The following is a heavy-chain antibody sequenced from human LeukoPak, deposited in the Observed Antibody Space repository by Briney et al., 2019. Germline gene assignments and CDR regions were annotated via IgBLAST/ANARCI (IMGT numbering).Heavy chain of an antibody. CDR2: IYPGDSDT. CDR1: GYSFTSYW. V-gene: IGHV5-51*01. CDR3: AYTSNYHGMMD. D-gene: IGHD3-9*01. J-gene: IGHJ4*02. Sequence: GESLKISCKGSGYSFTSYWIGWVRQMPGKGLEWMGIIYPGDSDTRYSPSFQGQVTISADKFISTAYLQWSSLKASDTAIYYCAYTSNYHGMMDWGQGTLVTVSS.